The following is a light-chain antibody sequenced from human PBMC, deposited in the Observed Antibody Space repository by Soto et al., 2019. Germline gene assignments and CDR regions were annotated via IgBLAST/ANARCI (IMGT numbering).Light chain of an antibody. Sequence: EIVMTQSPVTLSLSPGERATLSCRASQSVTSKLAWFQQKPGQAPRLLIYATSTRATGVPARFSCSGSGTEFTLTISSLQSEEFAVYSCQQYNNWPHTVGQGTKLEIK. CDR3: QQYNNWPHT. CDR2: ATS. J-gene: IGKJ2*01. CDR1: QSVTSK. V-gene: IGKV3-15*01.